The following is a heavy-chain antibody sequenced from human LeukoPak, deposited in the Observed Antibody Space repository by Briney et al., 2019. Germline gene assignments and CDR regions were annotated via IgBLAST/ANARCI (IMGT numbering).Heavy chain of an antibody. CDR1: GFTFDDYA. CDR3: AKDNAPSSGYYYAEYFYFDY. CDR2: ISWDGGST. V-gene: IGHV3-43D*03. Sequence: GGSLRLSCAASGFTFDDYAMHWVRQAPGKGLGWVSLISWDGGSTYYADSVKGRFTISRDNSKNSLYLQMNSLRAEDTALYYCAKDNAPSSGYYYAEYFYFDYWGQGTLVTVSS. D-gene: IGHD3-22*01. J-gene: IGHJ4*02.